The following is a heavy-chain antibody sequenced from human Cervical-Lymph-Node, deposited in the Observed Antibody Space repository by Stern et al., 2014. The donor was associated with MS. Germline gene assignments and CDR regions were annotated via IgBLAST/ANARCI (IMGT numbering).Heavy chain of an antibody. CDR1: GGTFSSIE. J-gene: IGHJ4*02. D-gene: IGHD6-13*01. Sequence: QVQLVQSGAEVKQPGSSMKVSCKASGGTFSSIEISWVRQAPGQGLEWLGGISPLFGTTNYAQHVQVRVTIAADQSTNPVNRELRRLRSEDTAVYYCVRDQGGIAASWGQGTLVTVSS. V-gene: IGHV1-69*01. CDR2: ISPLFGTT. CDR3: VRDQGGIAAS.